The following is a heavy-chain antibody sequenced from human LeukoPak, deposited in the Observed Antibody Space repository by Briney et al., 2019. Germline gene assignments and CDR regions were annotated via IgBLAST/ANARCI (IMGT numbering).Heavy chain of an antibody. V-gene: IGHV4-61*08. D-gene: IGHD6-19*01. J-gene: IGHJ3*02. CDR2: IYYSGST. CDR3: ARLTGYSSGWYLGGDAFDI. CDR1: GGSISSGDYY. Sequence: SETLSLTCTVSGGSISSGDYYWSWTRQPPGKGLEWIGYIYYSGSTNYNPSLKSRVTISVDTSKNQFSLKLSSVTAADTAVYYCARLTGYSSGWYLGGDAFDIWGQGTMVTVSS.